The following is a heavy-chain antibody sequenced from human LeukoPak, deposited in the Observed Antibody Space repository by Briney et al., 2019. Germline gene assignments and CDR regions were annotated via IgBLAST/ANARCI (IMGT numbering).Heavy chain of an antibody. CDR2: INPNSGGT. CDR3: AREATYYYYYYMDV. Sequence: ASVKVSCKASGYTFTSYDINWVRQATGQGLEWMGWINPNSGGTNYAQKFQGRVTMTRDTSISTAYMELSSLRSDDTAVYYCAREATYYYYYYMDVWGKGTTVTISS. V-gene: IGHV1-2*02. CDR1: GYTFTSYD. J-gene: IGHJ6*03.